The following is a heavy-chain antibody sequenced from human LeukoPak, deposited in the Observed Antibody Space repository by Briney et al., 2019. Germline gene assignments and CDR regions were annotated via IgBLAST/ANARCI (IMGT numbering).Heavy chain of an antibody. CDR3: ARAGRYCSGGSCGGWFDP. CDR2: IYHSGST. V-gene: IGHV4-4*02. Sequence: PSGTPSLTCAVSGGSISSSNWWSWVRQPPGKGLEWIGEIYHSGSTNYNPSLKSRVTISVDKSKNQFSLKLSSVTAADTAVYYCARAGRYCSGGSCGGWFDPWGQGTLVTVSS. D-gene: IGHD2-15*01. J-gene: IGHJ5*02. CDR1: GGSISSSNW.